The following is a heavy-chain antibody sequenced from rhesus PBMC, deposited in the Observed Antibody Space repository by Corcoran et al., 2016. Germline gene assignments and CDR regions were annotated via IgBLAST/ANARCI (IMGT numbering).Heavy chain of an antibody. J-gene: IGHJ1*01. D-gene: IGHD5-42*01. Sequence: QVQLVQSGAEIKQPGASVKLSCKASGYTFTSYYMHWVRQAPGQDLEWIGLISPYNGNKGHTQNYQGRVNIMTDTSTSTGYMELSSLRSEDTAVYYCTREGIRERYFEFWGQGALVTVSS. V-gene: IGHV1-1*01. CDR3: TREGIRERYFEF. CDR2: ISPYNGNK. CDR1: GYTFTSYY.